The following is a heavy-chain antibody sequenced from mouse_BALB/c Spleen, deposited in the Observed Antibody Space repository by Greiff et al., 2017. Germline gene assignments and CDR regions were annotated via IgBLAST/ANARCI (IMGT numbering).Heavy chain of an antibody. D-gene: IGHD1-1*01. CDR2: IFPGDGST. V-gene: IGHV1S56*01. CDR1: GYTFTSYD. CDR3: ARWYGSKGVDY. Sequence: QVQLQQSGADLVKPGASVKLSCKASGYTFTSYDINWVRQRPEQGLEWIGWIFPGDGSTKYTEKFKGKATLTTDKSSSTAYMQPSRLTSEDSAVYFCARWYGSKGVDYWGQGTTLTVSA. J-gene: IGHJ2*01.